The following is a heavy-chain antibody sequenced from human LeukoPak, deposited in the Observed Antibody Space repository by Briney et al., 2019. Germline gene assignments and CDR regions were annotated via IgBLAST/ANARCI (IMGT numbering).Heavy chain of an antibody. D-gene: IGHD2-15*01. CDR3: AKDFRWSLED. CDR2: ISYDGSNK. CDR1: GFTFSSYA. V-gene: IGHV3-30-3*01. Sequence: QTGGSLRLSCAASGFTFSSYAMHWVRQDPGKGLEWVAVISYDGSNKYYADSVKGRFTISRDNSKNTLYLQMNSLGAEDTAVYYCAKDFRWSLEDWGQGTLVTVSS. J-gene: IGHJ4*01.